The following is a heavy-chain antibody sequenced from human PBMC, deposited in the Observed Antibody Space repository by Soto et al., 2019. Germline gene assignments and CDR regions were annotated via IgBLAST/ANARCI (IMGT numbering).Heavy chain of an antibody. V-gene: IGHV3-33*01. Sequence: QVQLVESGGGVVQPGRSLRLSCAASGFTFSGYGIHWVRQAPGKGLEWVAVIYYDGSNKYYADSVKGRFTISRDNSKNTLYLQMTSLRADDTAVYYCARGHGVATTMGWFDPWGQGTLVTVSS. J-gene: IGHJ5*02. CDR2: IYYDGSNK. CDR3: ARGHGVATTMGWFDP. CDR1: GFTFSGYG. D-gene: IGHD5-12*01.